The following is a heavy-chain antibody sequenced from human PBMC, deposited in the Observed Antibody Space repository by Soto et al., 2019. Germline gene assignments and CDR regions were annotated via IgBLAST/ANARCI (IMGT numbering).Heavy chain of an antibody. D-gene: IGHD6-13*01. CDR1: GFTFSSYD. V-gene: IGHV3-33*06. Sequence: QVQLVESGGGVVQPGRSLRLSCAASGFTFSSYDMHWVRQAPGKGLEWVAVIWYDGSNKYYADSVKGRFTMSRDNSKNTMYLQMNSLRAEDTAVYYCAKGGYRSSWTFDYWGQGTLVTVSS. J-gene: IGHJ4*02. CDR3: AKGGYRSSWTFDY. CDR2: IWYDGSNK.